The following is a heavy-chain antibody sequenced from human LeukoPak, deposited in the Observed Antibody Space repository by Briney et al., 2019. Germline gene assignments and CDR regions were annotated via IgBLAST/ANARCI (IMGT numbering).Heavy chain of an antibody. CDR2: ISGSGGST. Sequence: GGSLRLSCAASGFTFSSYVMSWVRQAPGKGLEWVSAISGSGGSTYYADSVKGRFTISRDNSKNTLYLQMNSLRAEDTAVYYCAKMDYDSSGYYYYFDYWGQGTLVTVSS. CDR3: AKMDYDSSGYYYYFDY. J-gene: IGHJ4*02. V-gene: IGHV3-23*01. D-gene: IGHD3-22*01. CDR1: GFTFSSYV.